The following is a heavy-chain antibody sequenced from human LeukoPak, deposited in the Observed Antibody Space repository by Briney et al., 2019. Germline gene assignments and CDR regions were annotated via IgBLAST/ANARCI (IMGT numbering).Heavy chain of an antibody. CDR3: ARVWFVRHTSSLIGYFDP. D-gene: IGHD6-13*01. Sequence: PSETLSLTCTVSGGSIRTTTYYWGWIRQPPGKGLEWIGNIFYSGSIYYNLSLKSRVTISIDTSKNQFSLYLSSVTAADTAVYYCARVWFVRHTSSLIGYFDPWGQGTLVTVSS. CDR2: IFYSGSI. CDR1: GGSIRTTTYY. V-gene: IGHV4-39*07. J-gene: IGHJ5*02.